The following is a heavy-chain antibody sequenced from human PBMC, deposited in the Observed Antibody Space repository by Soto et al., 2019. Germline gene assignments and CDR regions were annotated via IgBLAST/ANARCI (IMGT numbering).Heavy chain of an antibody. CDR1: GFTFSSYA. CDR3: ARDGDTATAILDY. V-gene: IGHV3-21*01. J-gene: IGHJ4*02. CDR2: ISGSSSYI. D-gene: IGHD5-18*01. Sequence: GGSLRLSCAASGFTFSSYAMSWVRQAPGKGLEWVSAISGSSSYIYYADSVKGRFTISRDNAKNSLYLQMNSLRAEDTAVYYCARDGDTATAILDYWGQGTLVTVSS.